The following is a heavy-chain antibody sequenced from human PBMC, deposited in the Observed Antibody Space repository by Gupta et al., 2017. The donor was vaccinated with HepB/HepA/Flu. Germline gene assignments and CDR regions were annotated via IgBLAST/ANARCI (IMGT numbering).Heavy chain of an antibody. CDR1: GYNFNRYW. CDR2: SYPDDSDT. D-gene: IGHD2-15*01. CDR3: VRPKGYCSGDVCYVGGGDR. Sequence: VQREPSGAGIKRRVESLTISGDGSGYNFNRYWSGWVRQTPGKGLEWMGISYPDDSDTIYNRYFQGQGNIVVDKSININYLQWSSLKASDTAMDDCVRPKGYCSGDVCYVGGGDRGGRGTMVTVSS. V-gene: IGHV5-51*01. J-gene: IGHJ3*01.